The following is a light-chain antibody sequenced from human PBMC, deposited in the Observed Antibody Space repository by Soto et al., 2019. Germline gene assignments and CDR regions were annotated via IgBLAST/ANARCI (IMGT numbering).Light chain of an antibody. CDR3: QQYNSYPWT. Sequence: EIQKTQSPSTLSASVGDRVTITCRASQSISSWLAWYQQKPGKAPKLLIYDASSLESGVPSRFSGSGSGTESTLTISSLQPDDFATYYCQQYNSYPWTFGQGTKV. CDR2: DAS. V-gene: IGKV1-5*01. CDR1: QSISSW. J-gene: IGKJ1*01.